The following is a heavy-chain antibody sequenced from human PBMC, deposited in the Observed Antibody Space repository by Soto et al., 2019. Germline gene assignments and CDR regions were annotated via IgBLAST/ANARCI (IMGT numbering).Heavy chain of an antibody. CDR3: ARREEYCSGGSCYPRRSFDY. V-gene: IGHV1-18*01. CDR2: ISAYNGNT. J-gene: IGHJ4*02. Sequence: GASVKVSCKASGYTFTSYGISWVRQAPGQGLEWMGWISAYNGNTNYAQKLQGRVTMTTDTSTSTAYMELRSLRSDDTAVYYCARREEYCSGGSCYPRRSFDYWGQGTLVTVSS. D-gene: IGHD2-15*01. CDR1: GYTFTSYG.